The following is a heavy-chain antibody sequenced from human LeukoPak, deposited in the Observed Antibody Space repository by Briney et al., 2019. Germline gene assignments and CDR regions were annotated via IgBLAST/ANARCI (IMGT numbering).Heavy chain of an antibody. Sequence: ASVKVSCKASGDSFTSYDINWVRQAPGQGLEWMGWMDPKSGDTGYSPKFQGRLTMTRDTSISTAYMELRSLRSDDTAVYYCARERGIPYCGGDCWEPMDYWGQGTLVTVSS. V-gene: IGHV1-8*01. CDR1: GDSFTSYD. J-gene: IGHJ4*02. D-gene: IGHD2-21*02. CDR3: ARERGIPYCGGDCWEPMDY. CDR2: MDPKSGDT.